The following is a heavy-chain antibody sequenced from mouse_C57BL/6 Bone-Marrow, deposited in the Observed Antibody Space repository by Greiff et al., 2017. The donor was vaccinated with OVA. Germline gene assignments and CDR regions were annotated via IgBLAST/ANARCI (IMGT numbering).Heavy chain of an antibody. CDR2: IHPNSGST. J-gene: IGHJ1*03. D-gene: IGHD6-1*01. CDR3: ARPPPYWYFDV. Sequence: QVQLQQPGAELVKPGASVKLSCKASGYTFTSYWMHWVKQRPGQGLEWIGMIHPNSGSTNYNEKFKSKATLTVDKSSSTAYMQLSSLTSEDSAVYYGARPPPYWYFDVWGTGTTVTVSS. CDR1: GYTFTSYW. V-gene: IGHV1-64*01.